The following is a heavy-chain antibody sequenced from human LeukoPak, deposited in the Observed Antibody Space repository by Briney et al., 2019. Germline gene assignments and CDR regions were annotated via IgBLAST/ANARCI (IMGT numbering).Heavy chain of an antibody. CDR3: AVGKGATNAYSGAFDI. CDR1: GGTFSSYA. J-gene: IGHJ3*02. D-gene: IGHD1-26*01. Sequence: SVKVSCKASGGTFSSYAISWVRQAPGQGLEWMGGIIPIFGTANYAQKFQGRVTITADESTSTAYMELSSLGSEDTAVYYCAVGKGATNAYSGAFDIWGQGTMVTVSS. V-gene: IGHV1-69*13. CDR2: IIPIFGTA.